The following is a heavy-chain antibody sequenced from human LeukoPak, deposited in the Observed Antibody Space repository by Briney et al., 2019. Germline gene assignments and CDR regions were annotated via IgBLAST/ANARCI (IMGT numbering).Heavy chain of an antibody. J-gene: IGHJ4*02. CDR2: ISGSGGST. Sequence: GGSLRLSCAASGFTFSSYAMSWVRQARGKGLEWVSAISGSGGSTYYADSVKGRFTISRDNSKNTLYLQMNSLRAEDTAVYYCAKIAEAVSSNYYFDYWGQGTLVTVSS. CDR1: GFTFSSYA. CDR3: AKIAEAVSSNYYFDY. D-gene: IGHD2-21*01. V-gene: IGHV3-23*01.